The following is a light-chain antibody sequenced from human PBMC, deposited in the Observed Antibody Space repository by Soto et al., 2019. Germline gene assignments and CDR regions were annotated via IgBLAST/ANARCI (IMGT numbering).Light chain of an antibody. CDR2: AAS. V-gene: IGKV1-39*01. CDR1: QSISSY. J-gene: IGKJ1*01. Sequence: DIQMTQSPSSLSASVGDRVTITCRASQSISSYLNWYQQKPGKAPKLLIYAASSLQSGVPSRFSGSGSGTDFTLTISSLQPEDVATYYCQQSSSTPRMTFGQGTKGEIK. CDR3: QQSSSTPRMT.